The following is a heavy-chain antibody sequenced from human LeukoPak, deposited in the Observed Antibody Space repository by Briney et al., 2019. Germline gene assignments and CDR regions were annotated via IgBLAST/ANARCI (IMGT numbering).Heavy chain of an antibody. J-gene: IGHJ5*02. D-gene: IGHD6-13*01. CDR1: GFTFSSCS. V-gene: IGHV3-21*01. CDR3: ARAVKVSSSAKWFDP. CDR2: ISSSSSYI. Sequence: GGSLRLSCAASGFTFSSCSMNWVRQAPGKGLEWVSSISSSSSYIYYADSVKGRFTISRDNAKNSLYLQMNSLRAEDTAVYYCARAVKVSSSAKWFDPWGQGTLVTVSS.